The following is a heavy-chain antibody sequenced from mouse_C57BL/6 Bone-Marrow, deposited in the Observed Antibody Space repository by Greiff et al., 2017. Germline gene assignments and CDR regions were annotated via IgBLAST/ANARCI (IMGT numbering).Heavy chain of an antibody. J-gene: IGHJ4*01. CDR2: IHPNSGST. CDR3: AREGHYYAMDY. CDR1: GYTFTSYW. V-gene: IGHV1-64*01. Sequence: QVQLKESGAELVKPGASVKLSCKASGYTFTSYWMHWVKQRPGQGLEWIGMIHPNSGSTNYNAKFKSKATLTVDKSSSTAYMQLSSLTSEDSAVYYGAREGHYYAMDYWGQGTSVTVSS.